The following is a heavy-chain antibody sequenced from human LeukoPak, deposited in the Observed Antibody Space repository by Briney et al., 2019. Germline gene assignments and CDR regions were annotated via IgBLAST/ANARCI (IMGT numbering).Heavy chain of an antibody. CDR3: AKNSRVGVAGNVEI. V-gene: IGHV3-23*01. CDR2: ISGSGVSI. D-gene: IGHD6-19*01. CDR1: GFTFSSYA. Sequence: PGGSLRLSCAASGFTFSSYAMSWVRQAPGKGLEWVSTISGSGVSIYYADSVKGRFTISRDNSKNTLYLQMNSLRAEDTAVYYCAKNSRVGVAGNVEIWAQGTLVTVSS. J-gene: IGHJ4*02.